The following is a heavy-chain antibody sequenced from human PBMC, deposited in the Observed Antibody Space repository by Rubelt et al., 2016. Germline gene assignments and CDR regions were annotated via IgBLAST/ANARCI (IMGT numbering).Heavy chain of an antibody. V-gene: IGHV3-53*01. Sequence: EVQLVDSGGGLIQPGGSLRLSCAASGFTVSSNYMSWVRQAPGKGLEWVSVIYSGGSTNYADSVRGRFTISRDSSKNTLDLQMNSLRAEDTAVYYCARGSGSYGDYDYGFDVWGQGTTVTVSS. CDR1: GFTVSSNY. CDR3: ARGSGSYGDYDYGFDV. D-gene: IGHD3-10*01. J-gene: IGHJ6*02. CDR2: IYSGGST.